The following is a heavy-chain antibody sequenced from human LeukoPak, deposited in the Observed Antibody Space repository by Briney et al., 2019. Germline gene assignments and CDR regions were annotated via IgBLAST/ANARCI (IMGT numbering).Heavy chain of an antibody. CDR2: ISPDGSGT. D-gene: IGHD5-18*01. V-gene: IGHV3-74*01. Sequence: PGGSLRLSCAASGDSFSKSLLYCVPQAPGKGLVWVSRISPDGSGTKYADSVKGRFTISRHNSRNTLYLQMNSLRAEDTAVYYCARVDTVMAYYFDLWGQGTLVTVSS. CDR1: GDSFSKSL. J-gene: IGHJ4*02. CDR3: ARVDTVMAYYFDL.